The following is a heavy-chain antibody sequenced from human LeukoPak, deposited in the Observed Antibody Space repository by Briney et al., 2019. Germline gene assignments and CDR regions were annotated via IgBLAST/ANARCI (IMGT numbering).Heavy chain of an antibody. V-gene: IGHV3-23*01. J-gene: IGHJ4*02. CDR3: AKGPEWELFIFDY. D-gene: IGHD1-26*01. CDR1: GFTFITYA. Sequence: PGGSLRLSCSASGFTFITYAMSWVRQAPGKGLEWVSAISGSGGSTYYADSVKGRFTISRDNSKNTLYLQMNSLRAEDTAVYYCAKGPEWELFIFDYWGQGTLVTVSS. CDR2: ISGSGGST.